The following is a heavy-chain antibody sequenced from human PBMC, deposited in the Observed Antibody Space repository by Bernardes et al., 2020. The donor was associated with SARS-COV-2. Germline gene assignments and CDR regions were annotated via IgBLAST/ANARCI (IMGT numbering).Heavy chain of an antibody. CDR3: VRGPSDGHGRFEY. Sequence: GGSLRLSCTASGFTFTSYWMHWVRQVPGEGLVWVSRISGDGTTTTYADSVKGRFTISRDNVRNTLYLQMNSLRVEDTAVYFCVRGPSDGHGRFEYWGQGTLGTVSS. CDR2: ISGDGTTT. J-gene: IGHJ4*02. V-gene: IGHV3-74*01. CDR1: GFTFTSYW.